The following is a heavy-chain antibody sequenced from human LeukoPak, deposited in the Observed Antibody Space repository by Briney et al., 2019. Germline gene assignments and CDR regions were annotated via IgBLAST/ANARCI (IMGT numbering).Heavy chain of an antibody. J-gene: IGHJ4*02. CDR2: MNPNSGNT. D-gene: IGHD4-23*01. V-gene: IGHV1-8*01. CDR3: ARGRTTVVTRVFGY. CDR1: GYTFTSYD. Sequence: ASVKVSCKASGYTFTSYDINWVRQATGQGLEWTGCMNPNSGNTGYAQKFQGRVTMTRNTSISTAYMELSSLRSGDTAVYYCARGRTTVVTRVFGYWGQGTLVTVSS.